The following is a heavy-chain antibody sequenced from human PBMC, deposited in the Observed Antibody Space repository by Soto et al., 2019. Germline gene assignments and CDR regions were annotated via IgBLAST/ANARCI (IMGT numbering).Heavy chain of an antibody. Sequence: QVQLVESGGGVVQPGRSLRLSCVASGFTLSNNGMHWVRQAPGKGLEWVAVLSYDGNNRFYADSVKGRFTISRDTSKNTLFLQMYSLRTEDTAVYYRAGPNGGYYDILGFWGQGTLVTVSS. D-gene: IGHD3-9*01. CDR1: GFTLSNNG. CDR3: AGPNGGYYDILGF. J-gene: IGHJ4*02. CDR2: LSYDGNNR. V-gene: IGHV3-30*03.